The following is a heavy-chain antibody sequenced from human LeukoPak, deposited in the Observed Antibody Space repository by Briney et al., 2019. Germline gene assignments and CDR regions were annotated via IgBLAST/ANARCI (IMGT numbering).Heavy chain of an antibody. CDR2: FDPEDGET. J-gene: IGHJ4*02. CDR3: AIRFSRGSGSAIDY. CDR1: GYTLTELS. Sequence: ASVKVSCKVSGYTLTELSMHWVRQAPGKGLEWMGGFDPEDGETIYAQKIQGRVTMTEDTSTDTAYMELSSLRSEDTAVYYCAIRFSRGSGSAIDYWGQGTLVTVSS. V-gene: IGHV1-24*01. D-gene: IGHD3-10*01.